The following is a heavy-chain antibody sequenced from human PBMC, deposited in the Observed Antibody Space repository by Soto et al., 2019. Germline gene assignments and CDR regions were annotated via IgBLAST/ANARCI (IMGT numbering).Heavy chain of an antibody. CDR2: ISYDGYNK. V-gene: IGHV3-30-3*01. Sequence: QVQLVESGGGVVQPGRSLRLSCVASGFSFSDNSMHWVRQVPGKGLEWVAVISYDGYNKHYADSVKGRFTISRDNSKNTLYLQMNSLRIEGTTVYYCAREGGYGDFDYWGQGTVVTVSS. D-gene: IGHD5-12*01. J-gene: IGHJ4*02. CDR3: AREGGYGDFDY. CDR1: GFSFSDNS.